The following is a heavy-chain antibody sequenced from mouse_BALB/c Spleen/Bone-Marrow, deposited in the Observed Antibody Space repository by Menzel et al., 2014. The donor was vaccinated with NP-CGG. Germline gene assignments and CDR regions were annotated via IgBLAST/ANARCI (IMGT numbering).Heavy chain of an antibody. D-gene: IGHD2-14*01. Sequence: VQLQQSGAELARPGASVKMSCKASGYTFTSYTMHWVKQRPGQGLEWIGYINPSSGYANYKQKFKDKATLTADKSSSTAYMQLSSLTSEDSAVYYCARSACYRSLFAYWGQGTLVTVSA. CDR2: INPSSGYA. CDR1: GYTFTSYT. J-gene: IGHJ3*01. V-gene: IGHV1-4*01. CDR3: ARSACYRSLFAY.